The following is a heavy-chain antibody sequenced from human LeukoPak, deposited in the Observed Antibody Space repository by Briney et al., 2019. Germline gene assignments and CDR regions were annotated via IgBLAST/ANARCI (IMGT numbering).Heavy chain of an antibody. V-gene: IGHV4-39*01. J-gene: IGHJ6*04. Sequence: SETLSLTRTLSGGSINSNSFYWGWIRQPPGKGLEWIGTFYYSGSTYYNPSLKSRVTISVDTTKNQFSLELSSVTAADTAVFYCARLSTGGRFLDVWGKGTTVTVSS. CDR3: ARLSTGGRFLDV. D-gene: IGHD3-10*01. CDR1: GGSINSNSFY. CDR2: FYYSGST.